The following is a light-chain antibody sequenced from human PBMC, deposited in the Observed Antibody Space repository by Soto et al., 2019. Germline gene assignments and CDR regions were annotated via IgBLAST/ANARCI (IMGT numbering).Light chain of an antibody. Sequence: QSALTQPASVSGSPGQSITISCTGTSSDFDIYKYVSWYQQHPGKAPKLMIYQVTNRPSGVSNRFSGSKSGNTASLTISGLQAEDEADYYCSSYTSSINYVFGTGTKLTFL. V-gene: IGLV2-14*01. J-gene: IGLJ1*01. CDR2: QVT. CDR3: SSYTSSINYV. CDR1: SSDFDIYKY.